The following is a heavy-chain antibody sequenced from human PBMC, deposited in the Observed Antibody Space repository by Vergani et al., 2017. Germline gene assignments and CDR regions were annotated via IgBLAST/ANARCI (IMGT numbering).Heavy chain of an antibody. CDR1: GFSFSGYW. J-gene: IGHJ4*02. CDR2: ISGHDHRT. D-gene: IGHD3-16*01. CDR3: TRDRLDDSYAYFDY. V-gene: IGHV3-74*01. Sequence: EVQLVESGGGLIHPGGSLRLSCEGSGFSFSGYWMHWVRQAPGKGLEWVSGISGHDHRTLYADSVKGRFIISRDDSKSIAYLQMSSLKAEDTAVYYCTRDRLDDSYAYFDYWGQGTLVTVSP.